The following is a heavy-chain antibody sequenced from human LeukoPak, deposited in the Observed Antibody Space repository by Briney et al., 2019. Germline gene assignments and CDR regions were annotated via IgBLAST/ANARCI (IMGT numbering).Heavy chain of an antibody. V-gene: IGHV3-21*01. CDR1: GFTFISYS. D-gene: IGHD3-10*01. CDR3: ARDSGSAAFDI. CDR2: ISSSSSYI. Sequence: GGSLRLSCAASGFTFISYSMNWVRQAPGKGLEWVSSISSSSSYIYYADSVKGRFTISRDNAKNSLYLQMNSLRAEDTAVYYCARDSGSAAFDIWGQGTMVTVSS. J-gene: IGHJ3*02.